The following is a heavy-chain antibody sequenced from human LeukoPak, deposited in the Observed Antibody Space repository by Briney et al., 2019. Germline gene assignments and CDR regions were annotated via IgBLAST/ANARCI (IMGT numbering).Heavy chain of an antibody. V-gene: IGHV4-34*01. CDR3: ARGILVTVYAAFDY. D-gene: IGHD2-8*01. Sequence: SETLSLTCGVYGGSFSGYYWTWIRQSPGMGLEWIGEIIHSGSTNYNPSLTSRVTISVDTSKNQFSLKLSPVTAADTAVYYCARGILVTVYAAFDYWGQGTLVTVSS. J-gene: IGHJ4*02. CDR1: GGSFSGYY. CDR2: IIHSGST.